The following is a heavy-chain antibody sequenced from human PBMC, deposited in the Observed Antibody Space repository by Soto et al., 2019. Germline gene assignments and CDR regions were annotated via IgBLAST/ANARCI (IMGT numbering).Heavy chain of an antibody. CDR3: ARGGRMVSGWSNWFDP. CDR2: IYPGDSDT. J-gene: IGHJ5*02. Sequence: GESLKISCKGSGYSFTSYWIGWVRQMPGKGLEWMGIIYPGDSDTRYSPSFQGQVTISADKSISTAYLQWSSLKASDTAMYYCARGGRMVSGWSNWFDPWGQGTLVTVS. V-gene: IGHV5-51*01. CDR1: GYSFTSYW. D-gene: IGHD6-19*01.